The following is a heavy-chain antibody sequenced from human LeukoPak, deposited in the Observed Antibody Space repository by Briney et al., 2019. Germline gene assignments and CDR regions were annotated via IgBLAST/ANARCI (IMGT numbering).Heavy chain of an antibody. Sequence: ASVKVSCTASGYTFTDYYIHWVRQAPGQGLEWMGWINPNSGGTNYAHKFQGRFTMTSDTSISTVYMDLSSLNSDDTAVYYCARDVGSLVVDYWGQGTLVPVSS. J-gene: IGHJ4*02. CDR1: GYTFTDYY. D-gene: IGHD2-8*02. CDR2: INPNSGGT. V-gene: IGHV1-2*07. CDR3: ARDVGSLVVDY.